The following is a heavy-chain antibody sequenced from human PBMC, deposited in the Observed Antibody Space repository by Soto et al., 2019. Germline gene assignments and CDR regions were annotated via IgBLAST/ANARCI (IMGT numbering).Heavy chain of an antibody. V-gene: IGHV3-33*01. J-gene: IGHJ4*02. Sequence: PGGSLRLSCAASGFTFSSYGMHWVRQAPGKGLEWVAVIWYDGSNKYYADSVKGRFTISRDNSKNTLYLQMNSLRAEDTAVYYCARGAADYDFWSGYDYWGQGTLVTVSS. CDR2: IWYDGSNK. CDR1: GFTFSSYG. D-gene: IGHD3-3*01. CDR3: ARGAADYDFWSGYDY.